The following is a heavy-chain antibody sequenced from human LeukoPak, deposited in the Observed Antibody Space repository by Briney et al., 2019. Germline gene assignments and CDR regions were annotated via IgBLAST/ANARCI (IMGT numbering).Heavy chain of an antibody. J-gene: IGHJ4*02. V-gene: IGHV3-11*03. CDR2: ISSSSSYT. CDR3: AAGTAADY. Sequence: GGSLRLSCVVSGIPFSDFYMNWIRQAPGKGLEWISYISSSSSYTDYAESVKGRFTISRDNAKSALYLEMNDLGVEDTAVYYCAAGTAADYWGQGTLVIVSS. CDR1: GIPFSDFY. D-gene: IGHD6-13*01.